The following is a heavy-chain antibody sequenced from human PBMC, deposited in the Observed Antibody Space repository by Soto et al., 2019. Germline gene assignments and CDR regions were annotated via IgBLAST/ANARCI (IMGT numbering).Heavy chain of an antibody. CDR2: IHYSGSA. CDR3: ARDMRYLYGMDV. CDR1: GDSVSSGTYY. D-gene: IGHD1-20*01. V-gene: IGHV4-61*01. Sequence: QVQLQESGPDLVKPSETLSLPCTVSGDSVSSGTYYWGWIGQPPGRGLEWIGYIHYSGSANYNPYLKSRVTMSVATAKHQFSLKLASVTAADTAVYFCARDMRYLYGMDVWGQGTTVTVSS. J-gene: IGHJ6*02.